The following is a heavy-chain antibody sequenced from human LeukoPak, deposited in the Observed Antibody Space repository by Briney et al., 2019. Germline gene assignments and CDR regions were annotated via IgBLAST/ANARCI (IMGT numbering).Heavy chain of an antibody. V-gene: IGHV1-18*01. J-gene: IGHJ4*02. CDR1: GYTFTSYG. CDR2: ISAYNGNT. Sequence: AASVTVSCKASGYTFTSYGISWVRQAPGQGLEWMGWISAYNGNTNYAQKLQGRVTMTTDTSTSTAYMELRSLRSDDTAVYYCARESRELERRATFDYWGQGTLVTVSS. D-gene: IGHD1-1*01. CDR3: ARESRELERRATFDY.